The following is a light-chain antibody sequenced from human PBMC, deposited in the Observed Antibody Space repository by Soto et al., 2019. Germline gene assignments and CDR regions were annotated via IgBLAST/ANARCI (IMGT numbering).Light chain of an antibody. J-gene: IGKJ5*01. CDR2: AAS. CDR1: QGISNY. CDR3: QQHNSFSIT. V-gene: IGKV1-27*01. Sequence: DIQMTQSPSSLSASVGNRVSITCRASQGISNYLAWYQQKPGKVPKVLIYAASTLQPGVPSRFSGSGSGTDFTLTINSLQPDDIATYYCQQHNSFSITFGQGTRLEIK.